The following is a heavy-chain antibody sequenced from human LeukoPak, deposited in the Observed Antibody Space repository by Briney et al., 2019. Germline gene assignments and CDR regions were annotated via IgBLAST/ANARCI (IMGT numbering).Heavy chain of an antibody. CDR1: GGTFSSYA. V-gene: IGHV1-69*05. CDR2: IIPIFGTA. J-gene: IGHJ6*03. Sequence: GASVKVSCKASGGTFSSYAISWVRQAPGQGLEWMGGIIPIFGTANYAQKFQGRVTITTDESTSTAYMELSSLRSEDAAVYYCARSARGSYYYYMDVWGKGTTVTVSS. CDR3: ARSARGSYYYYMDV. D-gene: IGHD3-16*01.